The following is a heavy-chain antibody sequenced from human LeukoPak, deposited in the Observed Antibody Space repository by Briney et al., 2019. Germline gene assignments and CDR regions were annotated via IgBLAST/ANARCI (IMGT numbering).Heavy chain of an antibody. D-gene: IGHD6-19*01. CDR2: IWYDGSNK. CDR1: GFTFSSYG. V-gene: IGHV3-33*01. Sequence: GGSLRLSCAASGFTFSSYGMHWVRQAPGKGREWVAVIWYDGSNKYYADSVKGRFTISRDNSKNTLYLQKNSLRAEDTAVYYCARDKEAVAVYYFDYWGQGTLVTVSS. CDR3: ARDKEAVAVYYFDY. J-gene: IGHJ4*02.